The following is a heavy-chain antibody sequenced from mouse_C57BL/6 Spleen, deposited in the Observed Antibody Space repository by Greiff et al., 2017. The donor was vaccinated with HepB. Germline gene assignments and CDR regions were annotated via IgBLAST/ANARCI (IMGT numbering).Heavy chain of an antibody. Sequence: VKLQQSGAELARPGASVKLSCKASGYTFTSYGISWVKQRTGQGLEWIGEIYPRSGNTYYNEKFKGKATLTADKSSSTAYMELRSLTSEDSAVYFCARRGWLHLFDYWGQGTTLTVSS. CDR3: ARRGWLHLFDY. CDR1: GYTFTSYG. CDR2: IYPRSGNT. V-gene: IGHV1-81*01. J-gene: IGHJ2*01. D-gene: IGHD2-2*01.